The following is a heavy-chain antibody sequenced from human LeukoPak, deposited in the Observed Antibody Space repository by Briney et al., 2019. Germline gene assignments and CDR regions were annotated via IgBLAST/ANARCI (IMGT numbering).Heavy chain of an antibody. CDR2: FYYSGST. D-gene: IGHD3-10*01. CDR1: GGSISRGGYS. Sequence: PSETLSLTCAVSGGSISRGGYSWSWIRQPPGKGLEWIGYFYYSGSTYYNPSLKSRVAISVDMSKNQFSLKLSSVTAADTAVYYCARDISEGNGAISMIRGVRSHRRTYFDYWGQGTLVTVSS. V-gene: IGHV4-30-4*07. J-gene: IGHJ4*02. CDR3: ARDISEGNGAISMIRGVRSHRRTYFDY.